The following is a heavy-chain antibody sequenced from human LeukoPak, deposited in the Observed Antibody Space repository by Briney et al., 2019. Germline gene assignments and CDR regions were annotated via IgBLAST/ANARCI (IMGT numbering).Heavy chain of an antibody. J-gene: IGHJ4*02. D-gene: IGHD5-12*01. CDR3: ARDRYSGYGGYFDY. V-gene: IGHV3-33*01. CDR1: GFTFSSYD. CDR2: IWYDGSNK. Sequence: GGSLRLSCAASGFTFSSYDMHWVRQAPGKGLEWVAVIWYDGSNKYYADSVKGRFTISRDNSKNTLYLQMNSLRAEDTAVYYCARDRYSGYGGYFDYWGQGTLVTVSS.